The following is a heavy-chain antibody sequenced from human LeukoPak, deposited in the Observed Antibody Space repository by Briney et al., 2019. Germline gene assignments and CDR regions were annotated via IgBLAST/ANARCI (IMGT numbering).Heavy chain of an antibody. V-gene: IGHV4-34*01. J-gene: IGHJ6*03. CDR2: INHSGST. CDR1: GGSFSGYY. CDR3: ARGGYYGSGSYWRFSGYYYMDV. Sequence: SETLSLTLAVYGGSFSGYYWSWIRQPPGKGLEWIGEINHSGSTNYNPSLQSRVTISVDTSKNQFSLKLSSVTAADTAVYYCARGGYYGSGSYWRFSGYYYMDVWGKGTTVTVSS. D-gene: IGHD3-10*01.